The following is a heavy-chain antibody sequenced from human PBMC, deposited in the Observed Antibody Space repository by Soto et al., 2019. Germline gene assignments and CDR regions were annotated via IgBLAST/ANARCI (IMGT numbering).Heavy chain of an antibody. CDR1: GFTFDDYG. CDR3: ARGYSSGWYLTEPERDDY. CDR2: INWNGGST. J-gene: IGHJ4*02. V-gene: IGHV3-20*04. D-gene: IGHD6-19*01. Sequence: EVQLVESGGGVVRPGGSLRLSCAASGFTFDDYGMSWVRQAPGKGLEWVSGINWNGGSTGYADSVKGRFTISRDNAKYSLYLETNSLRAEDTALYYCARGYSSGWYLTEPERDDYWGQGTLVTVSS.